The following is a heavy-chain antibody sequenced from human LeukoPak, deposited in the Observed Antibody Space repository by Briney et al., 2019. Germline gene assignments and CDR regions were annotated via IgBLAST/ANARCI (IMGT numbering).Heavy chain of an antibody. CDR1: GGSFSGYY. Sequence: SETLSLTCAVYGGSFSGYYWSWIRQPPGKGLEWIGEINHSGSTNYNPSLKSRVTISVDTSKNQFPLKLSSVTAADTAVYYCARGGDGYNYYFDYWGQGTLVTVSS. CDR2: INHSGST. V-gene: IGHV4-34*01. D-gene: IGHD5-24*01. CDR3: ARGGDGYNYYFDY. J-gene: IGHJ4*02.